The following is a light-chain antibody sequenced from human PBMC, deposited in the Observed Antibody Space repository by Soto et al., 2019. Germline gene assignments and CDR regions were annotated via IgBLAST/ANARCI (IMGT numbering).Light chain of an antibody. V-gene: IGLV1-40*01. Sequence: QTVVTQPPSVSGAPGQRVTISCTGSSSNIGAHYDVHWYQQLPGTAPRLLIFDNTNRPSGVPDRFSASKSDTSASLAISGLQAEDEADYYCQSYDSSLSGWVFGGGTKVTVL. J-gene: IGLJ3*02. CDR3: QSYDSSLSGWV. CDR1: SSNIGAHYD. CDR2: DNT.